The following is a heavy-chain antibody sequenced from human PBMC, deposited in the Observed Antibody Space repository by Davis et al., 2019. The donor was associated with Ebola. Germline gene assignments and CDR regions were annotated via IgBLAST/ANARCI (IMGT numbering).Heavy chain of an antibody. CDR3: ARQSMITFGGVTCDY. CDR1: GGSFSGYY. V-gene: IGHV4-34*01. J-gene: IGHJ4*02. D-gene: IGHD3-16*01. Sequence: PSETLSLTCAVYGGSFSGYYWSWIRQPPGKGLEWIGEINHSGSTNYNPSLKSRVTISVDTSKNQFSLKLSSVTAADTAVYYCARQSMITFGGVTCDYWGQGTLVTVSS. CDR2: INHSGST.